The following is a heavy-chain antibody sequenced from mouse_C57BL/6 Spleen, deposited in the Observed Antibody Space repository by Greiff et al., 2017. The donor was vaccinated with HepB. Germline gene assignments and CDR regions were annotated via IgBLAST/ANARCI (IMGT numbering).Heavy chain of an antibody. Sequence: EVKLVESGPGLVKPSQSLSLTCSVTGYSITSGYYWNWIRQFPGNKLEWMGYISYDGSNNYNPSLKNRISITRDTSKNQFFLKLNSVTTEDTATYYCARADEGWYFDVWGTGTTVTVSS. CDR1: GYSITSGYY. V-gene: IGHV3-6*01. J-gene: IGHJ1*03. CDR3: ARADEGWYFDV. CDR2: ISYDGSN.